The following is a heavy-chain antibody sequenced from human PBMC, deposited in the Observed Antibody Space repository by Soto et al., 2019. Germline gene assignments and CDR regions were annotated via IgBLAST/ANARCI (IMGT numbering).Heavy chain of an antibody. CDR1: GYTFTGYY. V-gene: IGHV1-2*04. D-gene: IGHD6-6*01. CDR3: ARGSSSSYYFDY. J-gene: IGHJ4*02. Sequence: QVQLVQSGAEVKKPGASVKVPCKASGYTFTGYYMHWVRQAPGQGLERRGGITPNVGGTNYAKKFQGWVTMTRDTSISTAYMELSRLRSEDTAVYYCARGSSSSYYFDYWGQGNLVTVSS. CDR2: ITPNVGGT.